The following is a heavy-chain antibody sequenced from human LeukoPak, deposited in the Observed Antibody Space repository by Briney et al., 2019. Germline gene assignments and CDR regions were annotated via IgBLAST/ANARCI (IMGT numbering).Heavy chain of an antibody. J-gene: IGHJ4*02. CDR1: GFTFSNYA. Sequence: PGGSLRLSCAASGFTFSNYAMSWVRQAPGKGLEWVSAISGSGGSTYYADSVKGRFTISRDNSKNTLYLQMNSLRAEDTAVYYCANQRGRYCTNGVCSSFDYWGQGTLVTVSS. V-gene: IGHV3-23*01. D-gene: IGHD2-8*01. CDR2: ISGSGGST. CDR3: ANQRGRYCTNGVCSSFDY.